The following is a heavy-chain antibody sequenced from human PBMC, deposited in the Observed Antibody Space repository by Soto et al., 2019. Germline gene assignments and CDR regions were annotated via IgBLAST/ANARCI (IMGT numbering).Heavy chain of an antibody. CDR3: ARRLVVGAILSP. J-gene: IGHJ5*02. Sequence: ASVKVSCKASGYTFTSYAMHWVRQAPGQRLEWMGWINAGNGNTKYSQKFQGRVTITRDTSASTAYMELGSLGSEDTAVYYCARRLVVGAILSPWGQGTLVTVSS. V-gene: IGHV1-3*01. CDR1: GYTFTSYA. D-gene: IGHD1-26*01. CDR2: INAGNGNT.